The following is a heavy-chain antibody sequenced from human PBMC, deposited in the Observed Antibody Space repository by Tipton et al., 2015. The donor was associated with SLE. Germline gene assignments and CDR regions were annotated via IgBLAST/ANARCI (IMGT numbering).Heavy chain of an antibody. J-gene: IGHJ5*02. CDR2: INPSGGST. CDR3: AREKNVVVPAAMRSWFDP. V-gene: IGHV1-46*01. CDR1: GYTFTSYY. D-gene: IGHD2-2*01. Sequence: QLVQSGAEVKKPGASVKVSCKASGYTFTSYYMHWVRQAPGQGLEWMGIINPSGGSTSYAQKFQGRVTMTRDTSTSTVYMELSSLRSEDTAVYYCAREKNVVVPAAMRSWFDPWGQGTLVTVSS.